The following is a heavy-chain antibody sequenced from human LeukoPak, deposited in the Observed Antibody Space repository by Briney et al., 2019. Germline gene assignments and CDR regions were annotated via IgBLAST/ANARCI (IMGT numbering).Heavy chain of an antibody. CDR2: INHSGSA. J-gene: IGHJ5*02. Sequence: SETLSLTCAVYGGSFSDYYWTWIRQPPGKGQEWIGDINHSGSANYNPSLKSRVTISVDRSRNQFYLRLSPVTVADTALYYCARERASNNYNNWLDPWGQGTLVTLSS. D-gene: IGHD4-11*01. CDR1: GGSFSDYY. CDR3: ARERASNNYNNWLDP. V-gene: IGHV4-34*01.